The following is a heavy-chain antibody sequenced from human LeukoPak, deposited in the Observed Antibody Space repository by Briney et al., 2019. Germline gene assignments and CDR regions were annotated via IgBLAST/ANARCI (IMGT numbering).Heavy chain of an antibody. D-gene: IGHD3-16*02. J-gene: IGHJ4*02. V-gene: IGHV1-46*01. CDR3: ARGHMITFGGVIGHDY. CDR2: INPSGGST. Sequence: ASVKVSCKASGYTFTSYYMHWVRQAPGQGLEWMGIINPSGGSTSYAQKFQGRVTMTRDTSTSTVYMELSSLRSEDTAVDYCARGHMITFGGVIGHDYWGQGTLVTVSS. CDR1: GYTFTSYY.